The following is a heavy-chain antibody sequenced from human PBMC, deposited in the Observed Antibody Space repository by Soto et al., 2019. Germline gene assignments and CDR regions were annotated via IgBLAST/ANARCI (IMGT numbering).Heavy chain of an antibody. CDR1: SGSISTSNW. J-gene: IGHJ4*02. Sequence: PSETLSLTCAVSSGSISTSNWWSWLRQLPGKGLEWIGEIYHSGSTTYNPTPKSRVTISVDRSKNQFSLMLTSATAADTAVYYCARFPSGTSYFDYWGQGTLVTVSS. V-gene: IGHV4-4*02. D-gene: IGHD3-10*01. CDR3: ARFPSGTSYFDY. CDR2: IYHSGST.